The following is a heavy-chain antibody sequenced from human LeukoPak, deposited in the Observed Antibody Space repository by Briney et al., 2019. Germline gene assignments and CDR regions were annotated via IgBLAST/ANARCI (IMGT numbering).Heavy chain of an antibody. CDR2: ISSSGSTI. V-gene: IGHV3-11*04. CDR3: ARVVDTVAARRCYYMDV. CDR1: GFTFSDYY. D-gene: IGHD2-15*01. Sequence: GGSQRLSCAASGFTFSDYYMSWIRQAPGKGLEWVSYISSSGSTIYYADSVKGRFTISRDNAKNSLYLQMNSLRAEDTAVYYCARVVDTVAARRCYYMDVWGKGTTVTVSS. J-gene: IGHJ6*03.